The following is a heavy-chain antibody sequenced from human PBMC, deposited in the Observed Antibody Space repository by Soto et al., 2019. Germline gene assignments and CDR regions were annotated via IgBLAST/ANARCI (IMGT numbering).Heavy chain of an antibody. J-gene: IGHJ1*01. Sequence: QVQLQESGPGLVKPSQTLSLTCTVSGGSISSGAYYWSWIRQHPGKGLEWIGYIYYSGSTYYNPSLKRRVTISVDTSKNQFSLKLSSVTAADAAVYYCAIYDSSGSRGFQHWGQGTVVTVSS. CDR1: GGSISSGAYY. V-gene: IGHV4-31*03. CDR3: AIYDSSGSRGFQH. CDR2: IYYSGST. D-gene: IGHD3-22*01.